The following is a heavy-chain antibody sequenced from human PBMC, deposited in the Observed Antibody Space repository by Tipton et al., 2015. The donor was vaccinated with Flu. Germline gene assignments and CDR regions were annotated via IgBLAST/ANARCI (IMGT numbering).Heavy chain of an antibody. CDR1: GITFSSSW. Sequence: QLVQSGGGLVQPGGSLRLSCAVSGITFSSSWMTWVRQAPGKGLAWVANIKQDGSEKYYVDSVEGRFTISRDNDKNSLYLQMNSLRAEDTAVYYCARKWGQNAFDIWGQGTMVTVSS. J-gene: IGHJ3*02. CDR3: ARKWGQNAFDI. CDR2: IKQDGSEK. D-gene: IGHD1-26*01. V-gene: IGHV3-7*01.